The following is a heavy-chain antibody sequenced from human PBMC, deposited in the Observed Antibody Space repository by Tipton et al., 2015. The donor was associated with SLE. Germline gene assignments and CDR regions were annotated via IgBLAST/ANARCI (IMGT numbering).Heavy chain of an antibody. CDR1: GYSLSGQY. CDR2: VFRGGST. J-gene: IGHJ6*02. D-gene: IGHD2-2*01. V-gene: IGHV4-34*01. CDR3: ARGCSSSTCEPFYFFGMDV. Sequence: TLSLTCTVSGYSLSGQYWSWIRQPPGKGLEWIGEVFRGGSTNYSPSLESRATITVDMSKNQFSLRLISVTAADTAVYYCARGCSSSTCEPFYFFGMDVWGQGTTVTVSS.